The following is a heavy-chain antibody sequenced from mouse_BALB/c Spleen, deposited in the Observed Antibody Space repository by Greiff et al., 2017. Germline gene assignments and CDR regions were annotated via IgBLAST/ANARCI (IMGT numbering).Heavy chain of an antibody. D-gene: IGHD2-1*01. CDR3: ANYYGNYDLIAY. V-gene: IGHV5-6*01. Sequence: EVQVVESGGDLVKPGGSLKLSCAASGFTFSSYGMSWVRQTPDKRLEWVATISSGGSYTYYPDSVKGRFTISSDNAKDTLYLQMSSLMSGDTAVYYCANYYGNYDLIAYWGQGTLVTVSA. CDR2: ISSGGSYT. CDR1: GFTFSSYG. J-gene: IGHJ3*01.